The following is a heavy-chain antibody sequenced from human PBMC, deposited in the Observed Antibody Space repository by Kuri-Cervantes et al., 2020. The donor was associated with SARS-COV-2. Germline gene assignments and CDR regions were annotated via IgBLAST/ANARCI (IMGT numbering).Heavy chain of an antibody. CDR2: IYYSGST. CDR1: GGSVSSGSYY. Sequence: SETLSLTCTVSGGSVSSGSYYWSWIRQPPGKGLEWIGYIYYSGSTNYNPSLKSRVTIPVDTSKNQFSLKLSSVTAADTAVYYCARGRIRKTCMDVWGQGTTVTVSS. J-gene: IGHJ6*02. CDR3: ARGRIRKTCMDV. V-gene: IGHV4-61*01. D-gene: IGHD2-21*01.